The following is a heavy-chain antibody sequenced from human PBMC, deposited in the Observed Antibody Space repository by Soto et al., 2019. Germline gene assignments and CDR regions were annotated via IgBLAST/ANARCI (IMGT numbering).Heavy chain of an antibody. D-gene: IGHD1-26*01. CDR3: ARSGIVGAYYYYYGMDV. CDR1: GFTFSSYA. CDR2: ISYDGSNK. J-gene: IGHJ6*02. Sequence: QVQLVESGGGVVQPGRSLRLSCAASGFTFSSYAIRWVRQAPGKGLEWVAVISYDGSNKYYADSVKGRFTISRDNSKNTLYLQMNSLRAEDTAVYYCARSGIVGAYYYYYGMDVWGQGTTVTVSS. V-gene: IGHV3-30-3*01.